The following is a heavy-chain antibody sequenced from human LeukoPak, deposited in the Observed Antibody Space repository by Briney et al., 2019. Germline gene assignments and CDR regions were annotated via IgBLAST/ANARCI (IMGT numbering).Heavy chain of an antibody. CDR1: GFTFSICA. J-gene: IGHJ4*02. CDR2: ISGSGDNT. D-gene: IGHD2-21*01. Sequence: PGGSLRLSCAASGFTFSICAMNWVRQAPGKGPEGVSGISGSGDNTYYADSVKGRFTISRDNSKNMLYLQMNSLRAEDTAVYYCAKDAFVSYFDYWGQGILVTVSS. V-gene: IGHV3-23*01. CDR3: AKDAFVSYFDY.